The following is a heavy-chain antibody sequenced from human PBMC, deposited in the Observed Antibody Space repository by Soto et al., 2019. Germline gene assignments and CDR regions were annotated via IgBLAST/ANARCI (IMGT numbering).Heavy chain of an antibody. CDR2: ISLGGGST. CDR3: TKAIAGTRVPSYGMDV. Sequence: GGSLRLSCAASGFTFSSYAMNWVRQTPGKGPEWVSAISLGGGSTFYADSVKGRFTVSRDNSRNTLYLQMSGLRAEDTAVYYCTKAIAGTRVPSYGMDVWGQGTTVTVSS. D-gene: IGHD6-13*01. V-gene: IGHV3-23*01. J-gene: IGHJ6*02. CDR1: GFTFSSYA.